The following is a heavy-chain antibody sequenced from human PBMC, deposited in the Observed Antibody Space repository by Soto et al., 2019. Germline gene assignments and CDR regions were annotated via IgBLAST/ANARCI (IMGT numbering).Heavy chain of an antibody. J-gene: IGHJ4*02. V-gene: IGHV4-34*12. CDR3: ARPHYDSNTFYYFFDY. CDR1: GGSFSGYF. Sequence: SETLSLTCAVYGGSFSGYFCSWIRQPPGKGLEWIGEIFHGGSTNYSPSLKSRVTISVDTSKNQFSLELSSVTAADTAVYYCARPHYDSNTFYYFFDYWGQGTLVTVSS. CDR2: IFHGGST. D-gene: IGHD3-22*01.